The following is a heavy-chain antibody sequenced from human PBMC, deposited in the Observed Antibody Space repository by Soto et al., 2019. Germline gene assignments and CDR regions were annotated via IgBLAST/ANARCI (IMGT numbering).Heavy chain of an antibody. CDR2: IYSGST. CDR3: ARRVKRSGYSYDS. V-gene: IGHV4-39*01. D-gene: IGHD3-22*01. J-gene: IGHJ4*02. CDR1: GGSIRSSSHY. Sequence: QLQLQESGPGLVKPSETLSLTCSVSGGSIRSSSHYWGWIRQSPEKGLEWIGSIYSGSTYYNPSLKVRVPISVDTSKTQFSLRLSSVTAADTAVYFCARRVKRSGYSYDSWGQGTLVTVSS.